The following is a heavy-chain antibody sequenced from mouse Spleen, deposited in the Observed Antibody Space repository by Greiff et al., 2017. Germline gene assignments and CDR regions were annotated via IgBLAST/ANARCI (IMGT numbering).Heavy chain of an antibody. CDR1: GFSLSTSGMG. D-gene: IGHD1-1*01. Sequence: QVTLKVSGPGILQSSQTLSLTCSFSGFSLSTSGMGVSWIRQPSGQGLEWLAHIYWDDDKRYNPSLKSRPTISKDTSRNQVFRTITSVDTADTATYYCARITTVVGAMDYWGQGTSVTVSS. J-gene: IGHJ4*01. CDR2: IYWDDDK. CDR3: ARITTVVGAMDY. V-gene: IGHV8-12*01.